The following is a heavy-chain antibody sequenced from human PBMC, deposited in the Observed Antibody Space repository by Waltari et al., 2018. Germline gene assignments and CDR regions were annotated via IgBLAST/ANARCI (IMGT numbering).Heavy chain of an antibody. V-gene: IGHV3-21*01. CDR1: GFTFSSYS. J-gene: IGHJ4*02. CDR2: SSSSSSYI. Sequence: EVQLVESGGGLVKPGGSLRLSCAASGFTFSSYSMNWVRQAPGKGLEWVSSSSSSSSYIYYADSVKGRFTISRDNAKNSLYLQMNSLRAEDTAVYYCARGYYYDSSGYAPIDYWGQGTLVTVSS. CDR3: ARGYYYDSSGYAPIDY. D-gene: IGHD3-22*01.